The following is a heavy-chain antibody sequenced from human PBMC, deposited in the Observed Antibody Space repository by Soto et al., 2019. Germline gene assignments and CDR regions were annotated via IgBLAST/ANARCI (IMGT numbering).Heavy chain of an antibody. V-gene: IGHV3-21*01. CDR1: GFTFSSYT. J-gene: IGHJ4*02. Sequence: RPSCAASGFTFSSYTMHWVRQAPGKGLEWVSSITSTSTYIYYTDSLKGRFTISRDNSKNSLYLQMDSLGPGDTAIYYCARDGARDRGDKGFDYWGQGTVVTVSS. D-gene: IGHD2-21*02. CDR3: ARDGARDRGDKGFDY. CDR2: ITSTSTYI.